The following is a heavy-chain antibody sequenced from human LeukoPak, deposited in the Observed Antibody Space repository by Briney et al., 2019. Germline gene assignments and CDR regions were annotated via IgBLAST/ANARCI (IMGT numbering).Heavy chain of an antibody. CDR2: INPNSGGT. D-gene: IGHD3-22*01. V-gene: IGHV1-2*02. CDR1: AYTFTGYY. CDR3: ARDETYYYDSSGYFRFDP. Sequence: GASVKVSCRASAYTFTGYYMHWLRQAPGQGLDWMGWINPNSGGTNYAQKFQGRVTMTGDTSISTAYMELSRLRSDDTAVYYCARDETYYYDSSGYFRFDPWGQGTLVTVSS. J-gene: IGHJ5*02.